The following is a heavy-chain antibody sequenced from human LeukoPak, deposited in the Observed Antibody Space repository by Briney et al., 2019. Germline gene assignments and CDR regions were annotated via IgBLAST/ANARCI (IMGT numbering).Heavy chain of an antibody. CDR2: ISDRP. J-gene: IGHJ4*02. Sequence: GGSLRLSCAASGFTFSSYDFSNYAMSWVRQAPGKGLEWVSAISDRPSYADSVKGRFTISRDNSKNTLYLQVNSLRAEDTAVYYCAKALDYWYFDYWGQGTLVTVSS. D-gene: IGHD2/OR15-2a*01. CDR1: GFTFSSYDFSNYA. V-gene: IGHV3-23*01. CDR3: AKALDYWYFDY.